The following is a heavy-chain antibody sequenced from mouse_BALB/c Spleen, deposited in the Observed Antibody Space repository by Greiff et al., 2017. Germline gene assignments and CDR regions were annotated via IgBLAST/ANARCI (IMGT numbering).Heavy chain of an antibody. Sequence: EVKLMESGGGLVQPGGSMKLSCVASGFTFSNYWMNWVRQSPEKGLEWVAEIRLKSNNYATHYAESVKGRFTISRDDSKSSVYLQMNNLRAEDTGIYYCTLITTVGGDFDYWGQGTTLTVSS. D-gene: IGHD1-1*01. CDR2: IRLKSNNYAT. CDR1: GFTFSNYW. CDR3: TLITTVGGDFDY. V-gene: IGHV6-6*02. J-gene: IGHJ2*01.